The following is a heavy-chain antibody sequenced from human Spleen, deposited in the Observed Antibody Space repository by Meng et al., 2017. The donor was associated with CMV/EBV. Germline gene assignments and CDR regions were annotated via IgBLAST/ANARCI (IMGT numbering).Heavy chain of an antibody. J-gene: IGHJ6*02. CDR1: GFTVSNNY. Sequence: GGSLRLFCAASGFTVSNNYMNWVRQAPGKGLEWVSSISSSSSYIYYADSVKGRFTISRDNAKNSLYLQMNSLRAEDTAVYYCARVSYQLLPTYYYYGMDVWGQGTTVTVSS. CDR3: ARVSYQLLPTYYYYGMDV. D-gene: IGHD2-2*01. V-gene: IGHV3-21*01. CDR2: ISSSSSYI.